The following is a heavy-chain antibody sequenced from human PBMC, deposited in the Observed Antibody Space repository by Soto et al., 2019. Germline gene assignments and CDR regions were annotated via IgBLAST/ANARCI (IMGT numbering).Heavy chain of an antibody. D-gene: IGHD6-19*01. CDR2: IKSRADGGTT. CDR3: TTASQWLPPYS. Sequence: EVQLVESGGGLVKPGGSLRLSCAASGFTFTKAWMTWVRQTPGKGLEWVGRIKSRADGGTTDYAASVKDRFIISRDDSNDTLYLHMNRLKTDDTALYYCTTASQWLPPYSWGQGALVTVSS. CDR1: GFTFTKAW. J-gene: IGHJ4*02. V-gene: IGHV3-15*01.